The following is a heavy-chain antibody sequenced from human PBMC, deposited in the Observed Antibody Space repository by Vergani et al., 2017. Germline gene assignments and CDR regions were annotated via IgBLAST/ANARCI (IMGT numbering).Heavy chain of an antibody. D-gene: IGHD4-17*01. CDR1: GYTFTSYY. CDR2: INPSGGST. Sequence: QVQLVQSGAEVKKPGASVKVSCKASGYTFTSYYMHWVRQAPGQGLEWMGIINPSGGSTSYAQKFQGRVTMTRDTSTSTVYMELSRLRSEDTAVYYCAKDVAYGERGDAFDIWGQGTMVTVSS. CDR3: AKDVAYGERGDAFDI. J-gene: IGHJ3*02. V-gene: IGHV1-46*01.